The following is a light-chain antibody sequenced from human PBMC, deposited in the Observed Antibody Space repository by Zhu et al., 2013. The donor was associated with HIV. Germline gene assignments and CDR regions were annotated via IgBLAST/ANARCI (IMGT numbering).Light chain of an antibody. J-gene: IGLJ3*02. CDR3: QVWDSSSDHGWV. CDR2: QDS. V-gene: IGLV3-1*01. Sequence: SYELTQPPSVSVSPGQTASITCSGDKLGDKYACWYQQKPGQSPVLVIYQDSKRPSGIPERFSGSNSGNTATLTISRVEAGDEADYYCQVWDSSSDHGWVFGGGTKLTVL. CDR1: KLGDKY.